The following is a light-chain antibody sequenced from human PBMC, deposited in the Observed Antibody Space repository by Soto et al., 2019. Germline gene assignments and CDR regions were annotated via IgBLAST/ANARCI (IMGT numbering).Light chain of an antibody. J-gene: IGKJ1*01. V-gene: IGKV3-15*01. Sequence: EVVMTQSPATLSVSPGERANLSSRASESVSRNLAWYQQKPGQAPRLLIYDASTRATGIPDRFSGGGSGTEFTLTISSLQSEDFVVYYCQQYSSSLPTFGQGTKVDIK. CDR1: ESVSRN. CDR2: DAS. CDR3: QQYSSSLPT.